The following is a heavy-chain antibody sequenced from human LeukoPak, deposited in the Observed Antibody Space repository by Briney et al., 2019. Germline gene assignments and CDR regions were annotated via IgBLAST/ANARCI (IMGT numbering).Heavy chain of an antibody. CDR3: ARDRGYSGYDYAFDI. V-gene: IGHV3-30*19. Sequence: GRSLRLSCAASGFTFSRYGMHWVRQAPGKGLEWVAVISYDGSNKYYADSVKGRFTISRDNSKNTLYLQMNSLRAEDTAVYYCARDRGYSGYDYAFDIWGQGTMVTVSS. CDR2: ISYDGSNK. J-gene: IGHJ3*02. D-gene: IGHD5-12*01. CDR1: GFTFSRYG.